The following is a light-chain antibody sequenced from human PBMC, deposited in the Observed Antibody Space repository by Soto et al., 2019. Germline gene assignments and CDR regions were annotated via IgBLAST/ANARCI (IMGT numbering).Light chain of an antibody. J-gene: IGKJ5*01. CDR2: ASS. CDR3: QLYGISPN. CDR1: QSRGSNF. V-gene: IGKV3-20*01. Sequence: DSVWTKYTNTLSLSPGERATLSCKTSQSRGSNFLAWYQHKPGQAPRLLIYASSNRATGIPDRFSGSASGTDFTLTINRLEPDDFAVYYCQLYGISPNVGQGTPLEI.